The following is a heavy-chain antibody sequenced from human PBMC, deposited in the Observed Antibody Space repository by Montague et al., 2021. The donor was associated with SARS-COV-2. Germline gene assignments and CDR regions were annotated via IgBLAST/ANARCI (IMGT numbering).Heavy chain of an antibody. Sequence: TLSLTCTVPGGSISGDNYYWTWIRQRPGKGLEWIAYIYYTGSTYYNPSLQSRLRTSLDTSKNQFSLTLTSVTAADTAIYYCARNRGWGSRGAGYIDLWGRGTLVTVSS. D-gene: IGHD7-27*01. V-gene: IGHV4-31*03. CDR3: ARNRGWGSRGAGYIDL. CDR2: IYYTGST. CDR1: GGSISGDNYY. J-gene: IGHJ2*01.